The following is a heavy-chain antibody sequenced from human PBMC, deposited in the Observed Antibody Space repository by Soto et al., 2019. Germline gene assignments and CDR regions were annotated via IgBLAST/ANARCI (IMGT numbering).Heavy chain of an antibody. J-gene: IGHJ4*02. CDR2: IYSGGST. CDR1: GFTVSSNY. D-gene: IGHD5-12*01. Sequence: EVQLVESGGALIQPGGSLRLSCVASGFTVSSNYMSWVRQAPGKGLEWVSIIYSGGSTYYADSVKGRFTISRDNSKNTLYLQMNSLRAEDTAVYYCARGDIVSAPPVYWGQGTLVTVSS. V-gene: IGHV3-53*01. CDR3: ARGDIVSAPPVY.